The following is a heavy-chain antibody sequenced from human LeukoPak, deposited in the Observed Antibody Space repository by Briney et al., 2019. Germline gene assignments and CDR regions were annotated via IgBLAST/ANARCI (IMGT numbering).Heavy chain of an antibody. CDR3: ARDRGEQQLVNWYFDL. CDR1: GGTFSSYA. CDR2: IIPIFGTA. V-gene: IGHV1-69*13. Sequence: ASVKVSCKASGGTFSSYAISWVRQAPGQGLEWMGGIIPIFGTANYAQKFQGRVTITADESTSTAYMELSSLRSEDTAVYYCARDRGEQQLVNWYFDLWGRGTLVTVSS. D-gene: IGHD6-13*01. J-gene: IGHJ2*01.